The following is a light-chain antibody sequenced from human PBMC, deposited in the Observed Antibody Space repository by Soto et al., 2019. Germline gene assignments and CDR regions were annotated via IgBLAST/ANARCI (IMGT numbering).Light chain of an antibody. J-gene: IGKJ4*01. CDR3: HQYGSSPLT. V-gene: IGKV3-20*01. CDR2: GAS. CDR1: QRVSSSY. Sequence: EIVLTQSPGTLSLSPGERGTLSCRASQRVSSSYLAWYQQKPGQAPKVLIFGASSRATGIPDRFSGSGSGTDFTLTISRLEPEDFAVYYCHQYGSSPLTFGGGTKVEI.